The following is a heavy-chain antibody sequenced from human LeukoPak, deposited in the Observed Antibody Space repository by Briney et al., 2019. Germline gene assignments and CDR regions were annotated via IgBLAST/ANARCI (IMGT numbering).Heavy chain of an antibody. Sequence: SETLSLTCTVSGGSITRYFWSWIRQPPGKGLEWIGYISDTGSTIYNPPLKNRVTISVETSKNQFSLKLSSVTAADTAVYYCARDPSLSWGGFDPWGQGTLVTVSS. V-gene: IGHV4-59*01. J-gene: IGHJ5*02. CDR2: ISDTGST. CDR3: ARDPSLSWGGFDP. D-gene: IGHD3-16*01. CDR1: GGSITRYF.